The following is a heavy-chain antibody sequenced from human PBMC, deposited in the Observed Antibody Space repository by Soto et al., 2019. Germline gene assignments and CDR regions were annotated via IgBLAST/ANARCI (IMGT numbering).Heavy chain of an antibody. CDR2: ISYDGDNK. CDR3: AKATTNYYSSGSYSLDF. CDR1: GFTFSTYG. Sequence: GGSLRLSCAASGFTFSTYGMHWVRQAPGKGLEWVAVISYDGDNKYFADSVKGRFTISRDNSKNTVYLQMNSLRVKDTAVYYCAKATTNYYSSGSYSLDFGGLGTMVTVSS. V-gene: IGHV3-30*18. D-gene: IGHD3-10*01. J-gene: IGHJ4*02.